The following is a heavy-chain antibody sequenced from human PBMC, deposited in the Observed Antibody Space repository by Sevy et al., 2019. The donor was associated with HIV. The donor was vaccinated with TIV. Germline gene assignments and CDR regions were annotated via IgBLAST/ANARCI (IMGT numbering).Heavy chain of an antibody. CDR2: ISYDGSNK. Sequence: GGCLRLSCAASGFTFTEFVMSWVRQAPGKGLEWVAVISYDGSNKYYADSVKGRFTISRDNSKNTLYLQMNSLRAEDTAVYYCARDMVAVAGTVYWGQGTLVTVSS. CDR1: GFTFTEFV. J-gene: IGHJ4*02. CDR3: ARDMVAVAGTVY. D-gene: IGHD6-19*01. V-gene: IGHV3-30-3*01.